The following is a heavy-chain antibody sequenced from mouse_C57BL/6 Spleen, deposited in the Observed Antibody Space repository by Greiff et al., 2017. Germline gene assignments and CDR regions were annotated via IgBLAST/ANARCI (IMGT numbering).Heavy chain of an antibody. CDR3: TRSWGGNYLRVCAMDY. J-gene: IGHJ4*01. CDR2: IDPETGGT. V-gene: IGHV1-15*01. D-gene: IGHD2-1*01. Sequence: VQLQQSGAELVRPGASVTLSCKASGYTFTDYEMHWVKQTPVHGLEWIGAIDPETGGTAYNQKFTGKAILTADKSSSTAYMELRSLTSEDSAVYYCTRSWGGNYLRVCAMDYWGQGTSVTVSS. CDR1: GYTFTDYE.